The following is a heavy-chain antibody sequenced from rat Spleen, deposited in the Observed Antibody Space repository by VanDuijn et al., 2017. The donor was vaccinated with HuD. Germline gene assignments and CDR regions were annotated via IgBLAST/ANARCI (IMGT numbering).Heavy chain of an antibody. Sequence: EVQLVESGGGLVQPGRSLKLSCAVSGFTFTNYDMAWVRQAPTKGLEWVATISYGDSFGHSSTYYRDSVKGRFTISRDNAKSTLYLQMNSLRSEDTATYYCARQRGPSWFAYWGQGVMVTVSS. CDR3: ARQRGPSWFAY. J-gene: IGHJ2*01. CDR2: ISYGDSFGHSST. D-gene: IGHD3-1*01. V-gene: IGHV5-29*01. CDR1: GFTFTNYD.